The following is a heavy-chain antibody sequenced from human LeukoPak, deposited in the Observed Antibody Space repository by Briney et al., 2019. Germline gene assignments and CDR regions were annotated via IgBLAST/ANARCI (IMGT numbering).Heavy chain of an antibody. D-gene: IGHD5-12*01. V-gene: IGHV1-69*06. CDR2: IIPIFGTA. CDR1: GGTFSSYA. Sequence: SVKVSRKASGGTFSSYAISWVRQAPGQGLEWMGGIIPIFGTANYAQKFQGRVTITADKSTSTAYMELSSLRSEDTAVYYCARDRGYSGYDPFDYWGQGTLVTVSS. CDR3: ARDRGYSGYDPFDY. J-gene: IGHJ4*02.